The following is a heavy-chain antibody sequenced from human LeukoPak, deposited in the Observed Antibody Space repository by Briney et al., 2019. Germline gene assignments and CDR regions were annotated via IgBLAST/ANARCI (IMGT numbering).Heavy chain of an antibody. CDR3: ARPPPSYYYDSSGDY. J-gene: IGHJ4*02. CDR1: GFTFSSYA. CDR2: ISGSGGST. V-gene: IGHV3-23*01. Sequence: PGGSLRLSYAASGFTFSSYAMSWVRQAPGKGLEWVSAISGSGGSTYYADSVKGRFTISRDNSKNTLYLQMNSLRAEDTAVYYCARPPPSYYYDSSGDYWGQGTLVTVSS. D-gene: IGHD3-22*01.